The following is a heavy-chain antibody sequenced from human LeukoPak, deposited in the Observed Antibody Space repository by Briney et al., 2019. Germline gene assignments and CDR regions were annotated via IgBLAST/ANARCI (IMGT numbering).Heavy chain of an antibody. CDR1: GFTFGDYA. V-gene: IGHV3-49*03. D-gene: IGHD1-1*01. CDR3: AKDLGRGELERYFDY. Sequence: PGRSLRLSCTAPGFTFGDYAMSWFRQAPGKGLEWVGFIRSKAYGGTTEYAASVEGRFTISRDDSKSIAYLQMNSLKTEDTAVYYCAKDLGRGELERYFDYWGQGTLVTVSS. CDR2: IRSKAYGGTT. J-gene: IGHJ4*02.